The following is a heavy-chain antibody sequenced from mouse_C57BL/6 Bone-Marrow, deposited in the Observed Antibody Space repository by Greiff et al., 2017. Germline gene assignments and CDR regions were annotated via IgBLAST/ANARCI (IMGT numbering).Heavy chain of an antibody. CDR2: LNPGSGGT. V-gene: IGHV1-54*01. J-gene: IGHJ3*01. CDR3: ARGYYCGSSPAWFAY. CDR1: GYAFTNYL. Sequence: VKLQESGAELVRPGTSVKVSCKASGYAFTNYLIEWVKQRPGQGLEWIGVLNPGSGGTNYNEKFKGKATLTADKSSSTAYMQRSCLTSEDSAVYFCARGYYCGSSPAWFAYWGQGTLVTVSA. D-gene: IGHD1-1*01.